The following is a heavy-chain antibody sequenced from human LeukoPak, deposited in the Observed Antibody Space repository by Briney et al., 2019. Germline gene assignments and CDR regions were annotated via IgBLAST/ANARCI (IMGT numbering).Heavy chain of an antibody. V-gene: IGHV5-51*01. Sequence: GESLQISCQGSGSRFTSYWIGGVRQVPGKGLEWMGIIYPGDSDTRYSPSFQGQVTISADKSISTAYLQWSSLKASDTAMYYCATTQSYGSDYYYMDVWGKGTTVTVSS. CDR1: GSRFTSYW. D-gene: IGHD1-26*01. CDR3: ATTQSYGSDYYYMDV. CDR2: IYPGDSDT. J-gene: IGHJ6*03.